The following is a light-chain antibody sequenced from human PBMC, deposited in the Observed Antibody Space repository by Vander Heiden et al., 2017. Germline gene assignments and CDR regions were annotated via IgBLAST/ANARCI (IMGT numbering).Light chain of an antibody. V-gene: IGKV1-39*01. CDR3: QQNDSTPTWT. J-gene: IGKJ1*01. CDR2: AAS. Sequence: DIQMTQSPSSLSASVGDRVTITCRASQSISSYLNWYQQKPGKAPKLLIYAASSLQSGVPSRFSGSAPGTDFTLTISSLQPEDFATYYCQQNDSTPTWTFGQGTKVEIK. CDR1: QSISSY.